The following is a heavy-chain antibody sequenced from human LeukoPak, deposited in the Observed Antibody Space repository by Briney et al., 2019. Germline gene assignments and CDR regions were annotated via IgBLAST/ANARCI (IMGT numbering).Heavy chain of an antibody. Sequence: QPGRSLRLSCAASGFTFSSYTMDWVRQAPGKGLEWVARISYARGNNYYADSVKGRFTISSDNPKNTLYLQMDSLRAEDTAVYYCARAAHTTYVLGRYYYYAMDVWGQGTTVTVSS. CDR2: ISYARGNN. V-gene: IGHV3-30-3*01. CDR3: ARAAHTTYVLGRYYYYAMDV. CDR1: GFTFSSYT. J-gene: IGHJ6*02. D-gene: IGHD3-10*01.